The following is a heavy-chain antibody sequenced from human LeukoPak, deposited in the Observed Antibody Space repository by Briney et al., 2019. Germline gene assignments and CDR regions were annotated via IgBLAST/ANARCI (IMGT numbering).Heavy chain of an antibody. CDR1: GFTFSSYA. CDR3: ARGGYTTSYFWVY. CDR2: ISYDGSNK. V-gene: IGHV3-30*04. D-gene: IGHD3-16*01. Sequence: GRSLRLSCAASGFTFSSYAMHWVRQAPGKGLEWVAVISYDGSNKYYADSVKGRFTISRDNSKNTLYLQMNSLRAEDTAVYRCARGGYTTSYFWVYWGQGTLVTVSS. J-gene: IGHJ4*02.